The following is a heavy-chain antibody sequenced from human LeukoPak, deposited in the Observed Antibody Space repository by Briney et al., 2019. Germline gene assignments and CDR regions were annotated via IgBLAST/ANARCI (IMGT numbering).Heavy chain of an antibody. V-gene: IGHV1-8*03. J-gene: IGHJ5*02. Sequence: ASVKVSCKASGYTFTSCDINWVRQATGQGPEWMGWLNPNSGNTGYAQKFQGRVTITRNTSINTAYMELSSLRSEDTAVYYCARMTVSGRDNWFDPWGQGTLVTVSS. D-gene: IGHD6-19*01. CDR2: LNPNSGNT. CDR1: GYTFTSCD. CDR3: ARMTVSGRDNWFDP.